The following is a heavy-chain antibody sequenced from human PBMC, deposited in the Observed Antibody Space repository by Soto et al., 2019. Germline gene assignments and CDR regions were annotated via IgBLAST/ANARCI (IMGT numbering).Heavy chain of an antibody. Sequence: PGGSLRLSCAASGFTFSSYAMSWVRQAPGKGLEWVSAISGSGGSTYYADSVKGRFTISRDNSKNTLYLQMNSLRAEDTAVYYCAKGPSIYGSGTHQDYGMDVWGQGTTVTVS. CDR2: ISGSGGST. CDR1: GFTFSSYA. D-gene: IGHD3-10*01. CDR3: AKGPSIYGSGTHQDYGMDV. V-gene: IGHV3-23*01. J-gene: IGHJ6*02.